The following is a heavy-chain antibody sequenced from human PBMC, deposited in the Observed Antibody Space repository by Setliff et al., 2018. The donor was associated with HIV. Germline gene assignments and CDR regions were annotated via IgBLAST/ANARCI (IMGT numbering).Heavy chain of an antibody. CDR1: GYTFTSYA. J-gene: IGHJ4*02. CDR3: ARGALLGVFDLDH. D-gene: IGHD3-10*01. CDR2: INVGNGDT. Sequence: GASVKVSCKASGYTFTSYAIHWVRQAPGQRLEWIGWINVGNGDTKYSQEFQGRVTITRDTSANTAYMELSSLRSDDMAVYFCARGALLGVFDLDHWGQGTLVTVSS. V-gene: IGHV1-3*03.